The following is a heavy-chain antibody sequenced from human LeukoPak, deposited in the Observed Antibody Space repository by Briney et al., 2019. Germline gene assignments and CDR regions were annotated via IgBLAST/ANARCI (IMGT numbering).Heavy chain of an antibody. Sequence: SGPTLVKPTQTLTLTCTFSGFSLSTSGVGVGWIRQPPGTALEWLALIYWDGSKPYSPSLKSRLTITEDTSKNQVVLTIVDMAPVDTATYYCAYRRYSTSSFGSFDIWGQGTMVTVSS. CDR3: AYRRYSTSSFGSFDI. V-gene: IGHV2-5*02. J-gene: IGHJ3*02. D-gene: IGHD6-6*01. CDR2: IYWDGSK. CDR1: GFSLSTSGVG.